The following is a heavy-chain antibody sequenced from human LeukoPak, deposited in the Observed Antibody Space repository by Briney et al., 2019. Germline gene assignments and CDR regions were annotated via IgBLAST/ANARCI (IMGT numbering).Heavy chain of an antibody. D-gene: IGHD2-15*01. CDR1: GFTFDDYA. Sequence: GGSLRLSCAASGFTFDDYAMHWVRQAPGKGLEWVSGISWNSGSIGYADSVKGRFTISRDNAKNSLYLQMNSLRAEDTALYYCAKAVAADDGVFDYWGQGTLVTVSS. J-gene: IGHJ4*02. CDR3: AKAVAADDGVFDY. CDR2: ISWNSGSI. V-gene: IGHV3-9*01.